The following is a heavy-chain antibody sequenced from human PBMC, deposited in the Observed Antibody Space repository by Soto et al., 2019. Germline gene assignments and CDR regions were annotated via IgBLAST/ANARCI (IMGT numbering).Heavy chain of an antibody. CDR2: ISGSCTYI. CDR3: ERKNNGAKYNSDDDFEI. V-gene: IGHV3-21*01. Sequence: WESXRLSCSSSVFSLIVYSINLFRHAPGKGLEWVSSISGSCTYIYYADSVKARFTISRDNAKNSLSLQMDSLRAEDSAVYYCERKNNGAKYNSDDDFEIWGQGTMV. CDR1: VFSLIVYS. J-gene: IGHJ3*02. D-gene: IGHD1-1*01.